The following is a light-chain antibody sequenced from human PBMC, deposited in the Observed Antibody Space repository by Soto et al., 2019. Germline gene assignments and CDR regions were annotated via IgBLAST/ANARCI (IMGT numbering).Light chain of an antibody. CDR3: QQRSNWPPVIT. Sequence: EIVLTQSPGTLSLSPGERATLSCRASQSFSSYLAWYQQKPGQAPRLLINDASKRATGIPARFSGRGSGTDFTLTISSLEPEDFAVYYCQQRSNWPPVITLGQGTRLEIK. V-gene: IGKV3-11*01. CDR2: DAS. CDR1: QSFSSY. J-gene: IGKJ5*01.